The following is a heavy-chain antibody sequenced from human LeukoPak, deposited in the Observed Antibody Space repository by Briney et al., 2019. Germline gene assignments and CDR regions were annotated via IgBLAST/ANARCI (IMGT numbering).Heavy chain of an antibody. V-gene: IGHV3-7*01. D-gene: IGHD6-6*01. CDR2: MKHDGSEK. CDR1: GLTFSTSW. CDR3: ARDTWSSVPQRAFDI. Sequence: GGSLRLSCAASGLTFSTSWMSWVRQAPGKGLEWVASMKHDGSEKYYVDSVKGRFTISRDNAKKSLYLQMNSLRAEDTAVYYCARDTWSSVPQRAFDIWGQGTMVTVPS. J-gene: IGHJ3*02.